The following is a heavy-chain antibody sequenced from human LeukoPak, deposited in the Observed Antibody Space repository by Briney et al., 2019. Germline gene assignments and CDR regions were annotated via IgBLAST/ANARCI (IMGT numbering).Heavy chain of an antibody. V-gene: IGHV4-59*01. CDR3: ARGLVDTAMVTLYYYYYMDV. CDR1: GGSISSYY. Sequence: ASETLSLTCTASGGSISSYYWSWIRQPPGKGLEWIGYIYYSGSTNYNPSLKSRVTISVDTSKNQFSLKLSSVTAADTAVYYCARGLVDTAMVTLYYYYYMDVWGKGATVTVSS. CDR2: IYYSGST. J-gene: IGHJ6*03. D-gene: IGHD5-18*01.